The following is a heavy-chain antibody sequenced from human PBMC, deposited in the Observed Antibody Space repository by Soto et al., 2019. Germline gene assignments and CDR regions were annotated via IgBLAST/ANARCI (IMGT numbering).Heavy chain of an antibody. CDR3: ARDPEYLPDATAVPESASFDY. CDR2: ISAYSGVT. D-gene: IGHD1-1*01. CDR1: GYTLSSYG. J-gene: IGHJ4*02. V-gene: IGHV1-18*01. Sequence: ASVKVSCKSSGYTLSSYGVSWVRQAPGQGLEWLGWISAYSGVTNFAQKFQGRVTLTTDTPTSTVYMEMRGLTSADTAVYYWARDPEYLPDATAVPESASFDYWGQGTLVTVSS.